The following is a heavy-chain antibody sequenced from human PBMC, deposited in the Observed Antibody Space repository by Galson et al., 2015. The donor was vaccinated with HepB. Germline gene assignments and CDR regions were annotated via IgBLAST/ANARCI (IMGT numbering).Heavy chain of an antibody. CDR1: GFTFSSYS. Sequence: LSCAASGFTFSSYSMNWVRQAPGKGLEWVSSISSSSTYIYYADSAKGRFTISRDNAKNSLFLQMNSLRAEDTAVYYCARDPDRDGYNWGYYYYYGMDVWGQGTTVTVSS. V-gene: IGHV3-21*01. D-gene: IGHD5-24*01. CDR2: ISSSSTYI. CDR3: ARDPDRDGYNWGYYYYYGMDV. J-gene: IGHJ6*02.